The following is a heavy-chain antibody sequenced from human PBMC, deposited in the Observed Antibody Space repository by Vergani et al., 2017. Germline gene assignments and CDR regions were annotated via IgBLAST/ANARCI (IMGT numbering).Heavy chain of an antibody. V-gene: IGHV1-69*04. D-gene: IGHD6-13*01. CDR1: GGTFSSYA. Sequence: QVQLVQSGAEVKKPGSSVKVSCKASGGTFSSYAISWVRQAPGQGLEWMGRIIPILGIANYAQKFQGRVTITADKSTSTAYMELSSLRSEDTAVYYCAGGIAAAGTIDYWGQGTLVTVSS. CDR3: AGGIAAAGTIDY. J-gene: IGHJ4*02. CDR2: IIPILGIA.